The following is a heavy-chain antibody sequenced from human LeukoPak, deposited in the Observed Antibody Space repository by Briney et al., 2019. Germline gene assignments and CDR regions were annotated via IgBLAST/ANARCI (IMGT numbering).Heavy chain of an antibody. D-gene: IGHD1-26*01. J-gene: IGHJ4*02. V-gene: IGHV1-2*02. Sequence: GASVKVSCKASGYTFTGYYMHWVRQAPGQGLEWMGWINPNSGGTNYAQKFQGRVTMTRDTSISTAYMELSRLRSDDTAVYYCSRGGGYYFKYYSDYWGQGTLVTVSS. CDR1: GYTFTGYY. CDR2: INPNSGGT. CDR3: SRGGGYYFKYYSDY.